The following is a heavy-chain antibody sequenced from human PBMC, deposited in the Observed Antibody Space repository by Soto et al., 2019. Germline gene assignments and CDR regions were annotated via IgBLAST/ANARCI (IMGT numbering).Heavy chain of an antibody. D-gene: IGHD1-7*01. J-gene: IGHJ6*02. CDR3: ARGITGTTYYYYYGMDV. V-gene: IGHV1-69*12. CDR2: IIPIFGTA. Sequence: QVQLVQSGAEVKKPGSSVKVSCKASGGTFSSYAISWVRQAPGQGLEWMGGIIPIFGTANYAQKFQGRVTITADESTSTAYMELSSLRSEDTAVYYCARGITGTTYYYYYGMDVWGQGTTVTVSS. CDR1: GGTFSSYA.